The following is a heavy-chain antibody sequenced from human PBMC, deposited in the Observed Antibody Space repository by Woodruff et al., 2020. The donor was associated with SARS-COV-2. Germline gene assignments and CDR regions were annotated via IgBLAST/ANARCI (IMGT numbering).Heavy chain of an antibody. J-gene: IGHJ4*02. CDR3: TTDYNEWYSSGWYDY. V-gene: IGHV3-15*01. Sequence: YAAPVKGRFTISRDDSKNTLYLQMNSLKTEDTAVYYCTTDYNEWYSSGWYDYWGQGTLVTVSS. D-gene: IGHD6-19*01.